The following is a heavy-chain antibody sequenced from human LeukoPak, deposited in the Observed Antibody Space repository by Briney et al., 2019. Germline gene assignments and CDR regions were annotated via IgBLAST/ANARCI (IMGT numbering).Heavy chain of an antibody. J-gene: IGHJ5*02. CDR1: GFTFSNSD. D-gene: IGHD2-2*02. CDR3: AKSGCSSTSCYSILSGWLDP. V-gene: IGHV3-23*01. Sequence: GGSLRLSCAASGFTFSNSDMTWVRQAPGKGLEWLSLISPRGTSTYYADSVKGRFTISRDNSKNTLYLQMNSLRAEDTAVYYCAKSGCSSTSCYSILSGWLDPWGQGTLVTVSS. CDR2: ISPRGTST.